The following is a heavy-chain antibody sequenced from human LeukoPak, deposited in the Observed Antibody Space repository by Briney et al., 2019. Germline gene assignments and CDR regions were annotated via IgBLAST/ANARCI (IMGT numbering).Heavy chain of an antibody. CDR1: GYTFTNYA. J-gene: IGHJ4*02. Sequence: ASVKVSCKASGYTFTNYAMNWVRQAPGQGLEWMGWINTNTGNPAYAQGFTGRFVFSLDTSVSTAYLQISSLKGEDTAVYYCAKENGPGIIPLWGQGALVTVSS. CDR2: INTNTGNP. D-gene: IGHD2-2*01. CDR3: AKENGPGIIPL. V-gene: IGHV7-4-1*02.